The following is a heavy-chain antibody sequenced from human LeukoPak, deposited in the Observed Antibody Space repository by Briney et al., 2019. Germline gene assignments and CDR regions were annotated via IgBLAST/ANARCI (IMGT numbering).Heavy chain of an antibody. D-gene: IGHD2-2*01. Sequence: ASVKVSCKASGYTFTSYGISWVRQAPGQGLEWMGWISAYNGNTNYAQNLQGRVTMTTDTSTSTAYMEMRSLRSDDTAVYYCARDHQLPLLGWFDPWGQGTLVTVSS. CDR1: GYTFTSYG. J-gene: IGHJ5*02. CDR3: ARDHQLPLLGWFDP. CDR2: ISAYNGNT. V-gene: IGHV1-18*01.